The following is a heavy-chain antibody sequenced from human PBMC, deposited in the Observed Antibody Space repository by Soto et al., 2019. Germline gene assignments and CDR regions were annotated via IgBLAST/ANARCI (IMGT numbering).Heavy chain of an antibody. CDR1: GYTFTSYD. D-gene: IGHD4-17*01. V-gene: IGHV1-8*01. Sequence: QVQLVQSGAEVKKPGASVKVSCKASGYTFTSYDINWVRQATGQGLEYLGWMNPNSGNTGYVQKFQGRVTMTRDTSISTAYMELSSLRSEDTAVYYCARGSKYGDYSRWFDSWGQGTLVTVSS. CDR3: ARGSKYGDYSRWFDS. J-gene: IGHJ5*01. CDR2: MNPNSGNT.